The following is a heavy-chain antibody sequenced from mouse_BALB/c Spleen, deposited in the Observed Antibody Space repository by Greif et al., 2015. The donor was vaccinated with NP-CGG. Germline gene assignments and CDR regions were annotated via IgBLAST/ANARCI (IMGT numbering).Heavy chain of an antibody. CDR3: ARRTGTEAMDY. J-gene: IGHJ4*01. CDR1: GYTFTDYY. Sequence: QVQLQQSGPELVNPGASVKISCKASGYTFTDYYINWVNQKPGQGLEWIGWIYPGSGNTKYNEKFKGKATLTVDTSSSTAYMQFSSLTSEDTAVYFCARRTGTEAMDYWGQGTSVTVSS. V-gene: IGHV1-84*02. CDR2: IYPGSGNT. D-gene: IGHD4-1*01.